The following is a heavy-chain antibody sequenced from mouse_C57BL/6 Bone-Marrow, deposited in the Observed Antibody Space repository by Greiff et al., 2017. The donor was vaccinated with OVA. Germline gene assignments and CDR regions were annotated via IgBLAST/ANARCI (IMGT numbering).Heavy chain of an antibody. V-gene: IGHV1-82*01. J-gene: IGHJ2*01. CDR2: IYPGDGDT. CDR1: GYAFSSSW. Sequence: VQVVESGPELVKPGASVKISCKASGYAFSSSWMNWVKQRPGKGLEWIGRIYPGDGDTNYNGKFKGKATLTADKSSSTAYMQLSSLTSEDSAVYFCASGTPYYFDYWGQGTTLTVSS. CDR3: ASGTPYYFDY.